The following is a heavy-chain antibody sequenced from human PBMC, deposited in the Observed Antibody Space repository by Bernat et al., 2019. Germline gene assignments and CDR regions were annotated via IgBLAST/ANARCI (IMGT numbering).Heavy chain of an antibody. D-gene: IGHD3-22*01. J-gene: IGHJ5*02. Sequence: QVQLQESGPGLVKPSQTLSLTCTVSGGSISSGGYYWSWIRQHPGKGLEWIGYIYYSGSTYYNPSLKSRVTISVDTSKNQFTLKLSPVTAADTDVYYCARAGDSSDYYDTNWFDPWGQGTLVTVSS. V-gene: IGHV4-31*03. CDR2: IYYSGST. CDR1: GGSISSGGYY. CDR3: ARAGDSSDYYDTNWFDP.